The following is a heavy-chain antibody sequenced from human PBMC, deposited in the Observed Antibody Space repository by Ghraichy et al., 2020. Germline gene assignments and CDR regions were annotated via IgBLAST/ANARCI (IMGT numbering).Heavy chain of an antibody. D-gene: IGHD3-3*01. CDR3: ARWHGVSQYYYYGLDV. CDR1: GFPFNTYA. CDR2: ITTSSTYI. J-gene: IGHJ6*02. V-gene: IGHV3-21*01. Sequence: GSLRLSCAASGFPFNTYAMNWVRQAPGKGLEWLSSITTSSTYIYYADSVKGRFTISRDNAKNSLYLQMRGLRAEDTAVYYCARWHGVSQYYYYGLDVWGQGTTVTVSS.